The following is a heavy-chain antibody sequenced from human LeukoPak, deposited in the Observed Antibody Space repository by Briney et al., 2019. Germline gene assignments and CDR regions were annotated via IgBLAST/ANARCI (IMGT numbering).Heavy chain of an antibody. CDR1: GSTFSASG. V-gene: IGHV1-18*01. J-gene: IGHJ6*03. CDR2: ISTYNGDT. D-gene: IGHD5-18*01. Sequence: ASGSTFSASGITWVRQAPGQGLEWMGWISTYNGDTNYAQKFQGRLTLTTDTSTSTAYMDLASLRSDDTAVYYCAMGRLELWLGDDYYYCMDVWGKGTTVNVSS. CDR3: AMGRLELWLGDDYYYCMDV.